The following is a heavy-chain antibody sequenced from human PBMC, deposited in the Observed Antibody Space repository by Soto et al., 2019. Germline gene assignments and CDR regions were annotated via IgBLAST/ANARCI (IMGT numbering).Heavy chain of an antibody. CDR3: ARDKDRAQLGGNYYYMMDV. Sequence: QVQVVQSGAEVKKPGSSVKVSCKTSGGTFSTAAISWVRQAPGQGLEWMGGIMPIFRTADYAQKFQGRVTITADESTSTADLELSSLRSEDTAVYYFARDKDRAQLGGNYYYMMDVWGQGTTVTVTS. CDR1: GGTFSTAA. J-gene: IGHJ6*02. CDR2: IMPIFRTA. D-gene: IGHD3-3*02. V-gene: IGHV1-69*12.